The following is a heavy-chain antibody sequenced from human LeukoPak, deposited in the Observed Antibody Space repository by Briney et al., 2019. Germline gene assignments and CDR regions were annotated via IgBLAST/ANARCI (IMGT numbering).Heavy chain of an antibody. V-gene: IGHV5-51*01. J-gene: IGHJ1*01. CDR3: ARREYCGGDCYSGYFQH. D-gene: IGHD2-21*02. CDR2: IYPGDSDT. Sequence: GESLKISCKGSGYSFTSYWIGWVRQMPGKGLEWMGIIYPGDSDTRYSPSFQGQVTISADKSISTAYLQWSSLKASDTAMYYCARREYCGGDCYSGYFQHWGQGTLVTVXS. CDR1: GYSFTSYW.